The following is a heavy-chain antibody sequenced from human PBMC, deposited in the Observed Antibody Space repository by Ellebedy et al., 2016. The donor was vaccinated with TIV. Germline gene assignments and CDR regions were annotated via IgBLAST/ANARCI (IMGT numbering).Heavy chain of an antibody. Sequence: ASVKVSCKPSGYTFTTHYIHWVRQAPGQGLEWMGVINPFGGNTNYAQKFRGRLTLTRATSTSTVYLELSSLRSEDTAVYFCARGKRVGVTWFGELGHWGRGTLVTVSS. CDR2: INPFGGNT. CDR1: GYTFTTHY. V-gene: IGHV1-46*01. CDR3: ARGKRVGVTWFGELGH. D-gene: IGHD3-10*01. J-gene: IGHJ4*02.